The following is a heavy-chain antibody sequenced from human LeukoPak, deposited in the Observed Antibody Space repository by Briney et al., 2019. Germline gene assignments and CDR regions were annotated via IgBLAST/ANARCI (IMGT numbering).Heavy chain of an antibody. D-gene: IGHD2-8*01. V-gene: IGHV1-2*02. CDR3: ARGPAYSQYCANGVCYFLDH. Sequence: ASVKVSCKASGYTFTAYYMHWVRQAPGQGLEWMGWINPNSGGTKYVQNFQGRVTMTRDTSISTAYMGLSGLRSDDTAVYYCARGPAYSQYCANGVCYFLDHWGQGALATVSS. CDR2: INPNSGGT. CDR1: GYTFTAYY. J-gene: IGHJ4*02.